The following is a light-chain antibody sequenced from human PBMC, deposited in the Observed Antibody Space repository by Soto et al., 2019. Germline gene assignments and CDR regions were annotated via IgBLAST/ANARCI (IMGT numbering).Light chain of an antibody. CDR3: LLDFSYFWA. CDR2: AAS. V-gene: IGKV1-6*01. J-gene: IGKJ1*01. Sequence: AIQLTQSPSSLSASVGDRVTITCRASQDIRSALGWYQQKPGKVPKLLIYAASTLQSGVPSRFSGSGSGTEFTLTISSLQPEDFATYYCLLDFSYFWAFGQGTKVEIK. CDR1: QDIRSA.